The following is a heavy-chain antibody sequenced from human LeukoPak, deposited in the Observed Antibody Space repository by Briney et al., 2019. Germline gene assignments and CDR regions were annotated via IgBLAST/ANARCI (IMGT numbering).Heavy chain of an antibody. Sequence: PGGSLRLSCAASGFTFSSYAMRWVRQAPGEGLEWISTISGSGVSTYYADSVKGRFTISRDNAKNSLYLQMNSLRAEDTAVYYCARESQPGNAFDIWGQGTMVTVSS. CDR1: GFTFSSYA. D-gene: IGHD1-14*01. V-gene: IGHV3-23*01. CDR3: ARESQPGNAFDI. CDR2: ISGSGVST. J-gene: IGHJ3*02.